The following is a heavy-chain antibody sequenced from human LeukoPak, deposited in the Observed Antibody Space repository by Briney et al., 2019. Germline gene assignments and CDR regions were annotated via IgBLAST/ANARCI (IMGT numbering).Heavy chain of an antibody. J-gene: IGHJ6*02. D-gene: IGHD6-13*01. CDR3: ARGPQCSSWTNYYYGMDV. CDR1: GYTFTGYY. V-gene: IGHV1-2*02. CDR2: INPNSGGT. Sequence: GASVKVSCKASGYTFTGYYMHWVRQAPGQGLEWMGWINPNSGGTNYAQKYQGRVTMTRDTTISTAYMELSRRRSDDAAVYYCARGPQCSSWTNYYYGMDVWGQGTTVTVSS.